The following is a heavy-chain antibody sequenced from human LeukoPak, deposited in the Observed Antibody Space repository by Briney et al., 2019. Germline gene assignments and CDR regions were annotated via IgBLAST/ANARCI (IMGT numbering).Heavy chain of an antibody. CDR1: GGSISSGGYD. CDR2: IYYSGST. CDR3: ARDDSSRYGGFDY. J-gene: IGHJ4*02. V-gene: IGHV4-31*03. Sequence: SETLSLTCTVSGGSISSGGYDWSWIRQHPGKGLEWIGYIYYSGSTYYNPSLKSRVTISVDTSKNQFSLKLSSVTAADTAVYYCARDDSSRYGGFDYWGQGTLVTVAS. D-gene: IGHD3-22*01.